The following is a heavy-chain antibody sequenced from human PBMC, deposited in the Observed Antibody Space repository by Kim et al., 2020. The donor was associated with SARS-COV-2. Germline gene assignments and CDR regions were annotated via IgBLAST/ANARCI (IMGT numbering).Heavy chain of an antibody. V-gene: IGHV4-4*02. CDR2: TYHSGSP. D-gene: IGHD3-10*01. Sequence: SETLSLTCAVSGASISGVNWWNWVRQPPGKRPEWIGETYHSGSPKYNPSLNSRVTISVDKSNNHFSLKLTSVTASDTAVYYCARGERYSGSGGYWLFHY. J-gene: IGHJ4*01. CDR1: GASISGVNW. CDR3: ARGERYSGSGGYWLFHY.